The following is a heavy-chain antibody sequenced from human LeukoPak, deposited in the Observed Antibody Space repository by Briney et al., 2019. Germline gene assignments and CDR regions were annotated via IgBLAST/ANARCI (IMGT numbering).Heavy chain of an antibody. CDR3: AKDLERHIVVVTASAVDY. D-gene: IGHD2-21*02. Sequence: GGSLRLSCGASGFTFSSYGMHWVRQAPGKGLEWVAVISYDGGNKYYADSVKGRFTISRDNSKNTLYLQMNSLRAEDTAVYYCAKDLERHIVVVTASAVDYWGQGTLVTVSS. V-gene: IGHV3-30*18. J-gene: IGHJ4*02. CDR1: GFTFSSYG. CDR2: ISYDGGNK.